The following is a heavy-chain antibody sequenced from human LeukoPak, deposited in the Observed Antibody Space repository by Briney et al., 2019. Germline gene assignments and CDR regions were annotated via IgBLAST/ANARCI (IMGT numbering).Heavy chain of an antibody. CDR1: GYRFTSYW. CDR3: AKGGDYYGSGSYDGFDY. D-gene: IGHD3-10*01. Sequence: GESLKISCKGSGYRFTSYWIGWVRQMPGKGLEWMGLIYPGDSDTKYSPSFQGQVTISADKSISTAYLQWSSLKASDTAMYYCAKGGDYYGSGSYDGFDYWGQGTLVTVSS. J-gene: IGHJ4*02. CDR2: IYPGDSDT. V-gene: IGHV5-51*01.